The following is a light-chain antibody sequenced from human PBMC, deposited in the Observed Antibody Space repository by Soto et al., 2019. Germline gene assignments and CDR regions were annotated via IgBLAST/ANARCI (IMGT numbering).Light chain of an antibody. CDR2: EVT. CDR3: SSYTSSNTPYV. Sequence: QSALTQPASVSGSPGQSITISCTGSSSDVGGYNFVSWYQHHPGKAPKLILYEVTTRPSGVSSRFSGSKSGNTASLTISGLQADDEANYYCSSYTSSNTPYVFGTGTKRTVL. J-gene: IGLJ1*01. CDR1: SSDVGGYNF. V-gene: IGLV2-14*01.